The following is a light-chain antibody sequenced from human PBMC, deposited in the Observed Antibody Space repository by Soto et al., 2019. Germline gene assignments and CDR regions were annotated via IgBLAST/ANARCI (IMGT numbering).Light chain of an antibody. Sequence: QSALTQPASVSGSPGQSVTISCTGTSTDVGGYNYVSWYQQHPGKAPKLLIYDVSNRPSGVSYRFSGSKSGNTASLTISGLQAEDDAAYYCSSYTSSSTRRGVFGGGTQLTVL. J-gene: IGLJ2*01. CDR3: SSYTSSSTRRGV. V-gene: IGLV2-14*01. CDR1: STDVGGYNY. CDR2: DVS.